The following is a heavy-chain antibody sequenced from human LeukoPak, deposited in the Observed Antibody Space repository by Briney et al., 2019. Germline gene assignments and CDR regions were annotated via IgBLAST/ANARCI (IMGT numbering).Heavy chain of an antibody. J-gene: IGHJ4*02. Sequence: ASVKVSCKASGYTFTRYGVTWMRQAPGQGLEWVGWISAHNGNTNYAQNFQGRVTMTTDTSTSTAYMELRSLRSDDTAVYYCARGADDSSYYPTHHWGQGTLVTVSS. CDR1: GYTFTRYG. CDR3: ARGADDSSYYPTHH. V-gene: IGHV1-18*01. D-gene: IGHD3-22*01. CDR2: ISAHNGNT.